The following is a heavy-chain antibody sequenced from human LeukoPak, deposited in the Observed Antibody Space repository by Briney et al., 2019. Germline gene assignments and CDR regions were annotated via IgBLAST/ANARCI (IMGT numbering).Heavy chain of an antibody. V-gene: IGHV3-74*01. CDR3: ARGFRGGVDV. CDR1: GFTFSYSW. Sequence: GRSLTLSCAASGFTFSYSWMNWDRQAPGKGLVWVSRINSDWSSTTYADSVKGRFTISRDNAKNTLYLQMNSLRVEDTAVYYCARGFRGGVDVWGQGTTVTVSS. J-gene: IGHJ6*02. CDR2: INSDWSST.